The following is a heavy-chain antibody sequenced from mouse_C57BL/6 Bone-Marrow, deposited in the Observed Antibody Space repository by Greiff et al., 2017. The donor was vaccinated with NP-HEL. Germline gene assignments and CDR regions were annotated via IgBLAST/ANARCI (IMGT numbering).Heavy chain of an antibody. Sequence: QVQLQQPGAELVRPGTSVKLSCKASGYTFTSYWMHWVKQRPGQGLEWIGVIDPSDSYTNYNQKFKGKATLTVDTSSSTAYMRLSSLTSETSAVYYCARLGGSGYGADWGQGTLVTVSA. V-gene: IGHV1-59*01. CDR1: GYTFTSYW. CDR3: ARLGGSGYGAD. J-gene: IGHJ3*01. CDR2: IDPSDSYT. D-gene: IGHD3-2*02.